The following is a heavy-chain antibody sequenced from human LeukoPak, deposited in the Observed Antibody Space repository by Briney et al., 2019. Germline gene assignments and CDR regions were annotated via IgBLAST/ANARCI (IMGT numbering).Heavy chain of an antibody. CDR1: GYTFTSYG. CDR2: ISAYNGNT. CDR3: ARGGVVPATVSNWFDP. J-gene: IGHJ5*02. V-gene: IGHV1-18*01. Sequence: ASVKVSCKASGYTFTSYGISWVRQAPGQGLEWMGWISAYNGNTNYAQNLQGRVTMTTDTSTSTAYMELRSLISDDTAIYYCARGGVVPATVSNWFDPWGQGTLVTVSS. D-gene: IGHD2-2*01.